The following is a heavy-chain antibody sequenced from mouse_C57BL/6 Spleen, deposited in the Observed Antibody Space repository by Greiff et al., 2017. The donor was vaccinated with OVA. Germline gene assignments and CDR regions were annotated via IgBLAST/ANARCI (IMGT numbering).Heavy chain of an antibody. CDR2: IDPSDSYT. J-gene: IGHJ4*01. V-gene: IGHV1-50*01. CDR3: ARSGLQDAMDY. CDR1: GYTFTSYW. Sequence: QVQLQQPGAELVKPGASVKLSCKASGYTFTSYWMQWVKQRPGQGLEWIGEIDPSDSYTNYNQKFKGKATLTVDTSSSTAYMQLSSLTSEDSAVYYCARSGLQDAMDYWGQGTSVTVSS. D-gene: IGHD3-1*01.